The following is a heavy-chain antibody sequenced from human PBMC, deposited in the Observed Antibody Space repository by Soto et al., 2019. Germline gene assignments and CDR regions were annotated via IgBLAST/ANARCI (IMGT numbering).Heavy chain of an antibody. J-gene: IGHJ6*02. Sequence: ASVKVSCKASGFTFTSSAVQWVRQARGQRLEWIGWIVVGSGNTNYAQKFQERVTITRDMSTSTAYMELSSLRSEDTAVYYCAADSSSWYERIAFYYYYYGMDVWGQGTTVTVSS. CDR3: AADSSSWYERIAFYYYYYGMDV. D-gene: IGHD6-13*01. CDR2: IVVGSGNT. V-gene: IGHV1-58*01. CDR1: GFTFTSSA.